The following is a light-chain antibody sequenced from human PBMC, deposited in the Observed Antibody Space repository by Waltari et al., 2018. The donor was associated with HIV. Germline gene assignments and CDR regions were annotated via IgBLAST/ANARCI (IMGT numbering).Light chain of an antibody. V-gene: IGLV2-18*02. CDR1: SSDVGRYNL. J-gene: IGLJ3*02. Sequence: QSALTQPPSVSGSPGQSVTIPCTGTSSDVGRYNLVSWYQQSPGTAPKLMVYEVTYRPSGVPERFSGSKSGNTASLTISGLQAEDEADYYCSSFTSSSTVVFGGGTKLTVL. CDR2: EVT. CDR3: SSFTSSSTVV.